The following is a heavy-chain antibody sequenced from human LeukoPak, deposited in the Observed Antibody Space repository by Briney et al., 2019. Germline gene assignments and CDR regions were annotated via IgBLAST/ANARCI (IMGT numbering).Heavy chain of an antibody. D-gene: IGHD5-12*01. CDR1: GGSISSYY. J-gene: IGHJ5*02. V-gene: IGHV4-59*08. Sequence: SETLSLTCTVSGGSISSYYRSWIRQPPGKGLEWIGYIYYSGSTNYNPSLKSRVTISVDTSKNQFSLKLSSVTAADTAVYYCARHVEYSGYDYLHWFDPWGQGTLVTVSS. CDR2: IYYSGST. CDR3: ARHVEYSGYDYLHWFDP.